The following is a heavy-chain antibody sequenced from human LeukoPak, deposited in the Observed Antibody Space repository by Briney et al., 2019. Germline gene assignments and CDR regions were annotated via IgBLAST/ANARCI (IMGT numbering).Heavy chain of an antibody. D-gene: IGHD2-21*02. J-gene: IGHJ1*01. CDR1: GFTFSSYW. V-gene: IGHV3-7*01. CDR2: INPDGRDT. CDR3: TSWGDTTAEYFQR. Sequence: GGSLRLSCAASGFTFSSYWMSWVRQAPGKGLEWVAHINPDGRDTYYVDSVKGRFTISRNNAQNSMYLQMNSLRVEDTAVYYCTSWGDTTAEYFQRWGQGTLVTVSS.